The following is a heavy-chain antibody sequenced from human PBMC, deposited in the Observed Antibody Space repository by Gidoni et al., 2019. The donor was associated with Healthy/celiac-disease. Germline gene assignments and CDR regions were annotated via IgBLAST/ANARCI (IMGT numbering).Heavy chain of an antibody. CDR2: IYHSGRT. D-gene: IGHD2-21*02. V-gene: IGHV4-4*02. J-gene: IGHJ3*02. Sequence: QVQLQESGPGLVKPSGTLSLTCAVSGGSISSSTWWSWVRQPPGKGLEWIGEIYHSGRTNYNPSLKSRVTISVDKSKNQFSLKLSSVTAADTAVYYCARAAYCGGDCPTRGDDAFDIWGQGTMVTVSS. CDR3: ARAAYCGGDCPTRGDDAFDI. CDR1: GGSISSSTW.